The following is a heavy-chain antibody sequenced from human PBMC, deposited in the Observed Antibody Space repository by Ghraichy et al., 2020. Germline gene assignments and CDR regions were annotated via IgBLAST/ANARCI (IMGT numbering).Heavy chain of an antibody. J-gene: IGHJ6*02. D-gene: IGHD3-10*01. CDR3: ARTVMVRGVIHYGMDV. V-gene: IGHV1-2*04. CDR2: INPNSGGT. Sequence: ASVKVSCKASGYTFTGYYMHWVRQAPGQGLEWMGWINPNSGGTNYAQKFQGWVTMTRDTSISTAYMELSRLRSDDTAVYYCARTVMVRGVIHYGMDVWGQGTTVTVSS. CDR1: GYTFTGYY.